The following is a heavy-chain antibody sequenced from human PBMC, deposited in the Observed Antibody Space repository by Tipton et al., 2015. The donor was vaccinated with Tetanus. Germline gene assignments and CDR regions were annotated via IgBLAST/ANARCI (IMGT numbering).Heavy chain of an antibody. V-gene: IGHV4-39*01. D-gene: IGHD2-21*02. CDR1: RGSISSGTFY. CDR3: ARTADNWFDP. Sequence: TLSLTCTVSRGSISSGTFYWDWIRQPPGKGPEWIGNIYYNGNTLENPSLKGRVTLSLDKSKNQFSLNLTSVTAADTAVYYCARTADNWFDPWGQGTLVTVSS. J-gene: IGHJ5*02. CDR2: IYYNGNT.